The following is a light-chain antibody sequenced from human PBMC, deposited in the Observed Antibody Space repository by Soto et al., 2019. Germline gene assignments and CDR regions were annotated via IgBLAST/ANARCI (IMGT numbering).Light chain of an antibody. V-gene: IGLV2-8*01. J-gene: IGLJ2*01. CDR2: EVN. CDR1: SSDVGGYKY. CDR3: SSYAGRNIVL. Sequence: QSALTQPPSASGSPGQSVTIACTGTSSDVGGYKYVSWYQQHSGKAPKLMIYEVNKRPSGVPDRFSGSKSGHTASLTVSGLQADDEADYFCSSYAGRNIVLFGGGTKLTVL.